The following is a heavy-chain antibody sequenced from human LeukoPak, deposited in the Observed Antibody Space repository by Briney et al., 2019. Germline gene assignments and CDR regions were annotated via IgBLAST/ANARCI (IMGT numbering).Heavy chain of an antibody. Sequence: PSETLSLTCTVSGGSISSYYWSWIRLPPGKGLGWIGYIYTSGSTNYNPSLKSRVPISVDTSKNQFSLKLSSVTAADTAVYYCARRRPQASGWLFDYWGQGTLVTVSS. CDR3: ARRRPQASGWLFDY. CDR1: GGSISSYY. CDR2: IYTSGST. D-gene: IGHD6-19*01. V-gene: IGHV4-4*09. J-gene: IGHJ4*02.